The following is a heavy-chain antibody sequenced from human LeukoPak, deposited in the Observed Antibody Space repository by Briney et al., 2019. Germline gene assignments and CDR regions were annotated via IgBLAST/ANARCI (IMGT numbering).Heavy chain of an antibody. CDR3: AREYRNWDGSGSPDS. V-gene: IGHV4-59*01. CDR2: IYHSGST. Sequence: SETLSLTCTVSGGSISSYYWSWIRQPPGKGLEWIGYIYHSGSTNYNPSLKSRVTISVDTSKNQFSLKLSSVTAADTAVYYCAREYRNWDGSGSPDSWGQGTLVTVSS. CDR1: GGSISSYY. J-gene: IGHJ4*02. D-gene: IGHD3-10*01.